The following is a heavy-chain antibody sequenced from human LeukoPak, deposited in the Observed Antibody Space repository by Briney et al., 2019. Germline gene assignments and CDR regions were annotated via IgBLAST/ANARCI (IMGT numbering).Heavy chain of an antibody. V-gene: IGHV4-39*01. CDR1: GGSISSTGYY. CDR3: AKYQTRTMFDP. J-gene: IGHJ5*02. D-gene: IGHD2-2*01. Sequence: SETLSLTCTVSGGSISSTGYYWGWIRQPPGKGLEWIGSISYSGSTYHNPSLKSRVTISVDTSNNQFSLKLSSVTAADTAVYYCAKYQTRTMFDPWGQGTLVTVSS. CDR2: ISYSGST.